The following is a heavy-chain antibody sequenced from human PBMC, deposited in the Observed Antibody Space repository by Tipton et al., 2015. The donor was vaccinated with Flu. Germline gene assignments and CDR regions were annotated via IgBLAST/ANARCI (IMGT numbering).Heavy chain of an antibody. CDR2: INSDGSSI. Sequence: SLRLSCAASGFTFSSYWMHWVRQAPGKGLVWVSRINSDGSSIRYADSVKGRFTISRDNAKNTLYLQMNSLRAEDTAVYYCATGAPLVDDSSGSNAFDIWGQGTMVIVSS. V-gene: IGHV3-74*01. CDR3: ATGAPLVDDSSGSNAFDI. CDR1: GFTFSSYW. D-gene: IGHD3-22*01. J-gene: IGHJ3*02.